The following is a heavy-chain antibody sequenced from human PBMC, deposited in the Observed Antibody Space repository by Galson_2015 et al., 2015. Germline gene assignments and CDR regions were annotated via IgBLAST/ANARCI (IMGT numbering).Heavy chain of an antibody. J-gene: IGHJ3*01. CDR2: SHYGGIT. V-gene: IGHV4-39*01. Sequence: TLSLTCTVSGGSIRTSTHYWHRIRQPPGKGLEWVGNSHYGGITYYNPSLKGRVSISVDTSKNQFSLRLTSVTAADTALYFCARNWDSSTLIGNAFDVWGPGTMVTVTS. CDR3: ARNWDSSTLIGNAFDV. D-gene: IGHD2-2*01. CDR1: GGSIRTSTHY.